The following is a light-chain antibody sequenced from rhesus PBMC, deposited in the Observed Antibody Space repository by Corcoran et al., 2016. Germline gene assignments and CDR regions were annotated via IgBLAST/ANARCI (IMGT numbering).Light chain of an antibody. CDR3: LQYIITPWT. J-gene: IGKJ1*01. CDR1: QGVSSW. V-gene: IGKV1-22*01. CDR2: KAS. Sequence: DIQMSQSPSSLTASVGETVTITCRASQGVSSWLDWYQQKPGKAPKLLIYKASSLQSGVPSRFSGSGSGTDFTLTISSLQAEDVATYYCLQYIITPWTFGQGTKVEIK.